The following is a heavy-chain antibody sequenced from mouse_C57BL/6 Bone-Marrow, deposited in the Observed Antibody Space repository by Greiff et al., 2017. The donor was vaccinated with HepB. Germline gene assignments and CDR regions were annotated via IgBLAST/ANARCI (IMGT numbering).Heavy chain of an antibody. CDR3: TTDYAHYFDY. Sequence: DVQLQESGAELVRPGASVKLSCTASGFNIKDDYMHWVKQRPEQGLEWIGWIDPENGDTEYASKFQGKATITADTSSNTAYLQLSSLTSEDTAVYYCTTDYAHYFDYWGQGTTLTVSS. CDR1: GFNIKDDY. V-gene: IGHV14-4*01. D-gene: IGHD1-1*01. J-gene: IGHJ2*01. CDR2: IDPENGDT.